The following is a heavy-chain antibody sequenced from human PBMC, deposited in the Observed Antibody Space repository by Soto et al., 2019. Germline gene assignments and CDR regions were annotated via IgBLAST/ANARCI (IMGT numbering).Heavy chain of an antibody. V-gene: IGHV3-74*01. D-gene: IGHD6-13*01. CDR2: TNSDGSST. CDR3: ARVDGYSSRRQAFDI. Sequence: GGSLRLSCAASGFTFSSYWMHWVRQAPGKGLVWVSRTNSDGSSTSYADSVKGRFTISRDNAKNTLYLQMNSRRAEDTAVYYCARVDGYSSRRQAFDIWAQGTMVTVSS. CDR1: GFTFSSYW. J-gene: IGHJ3*02.